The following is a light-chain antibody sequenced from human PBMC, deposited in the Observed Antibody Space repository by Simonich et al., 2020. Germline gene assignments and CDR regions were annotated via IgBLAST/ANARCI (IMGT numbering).Light chain of an antibody. CDR1: QSISSW. Sequence: DIQMTQSPSTLSASVGDRVTITCRASQSISSWVAWYQKKPGKAPKLLIYKASSLESGVPSRFSGSGSGTEFTLTISSLQPEDFATYYCLQHNSYPYTFGQGTKLEIK. J-gene: IGKJ2*01. V-gene: IGKV1-5*03. CDR3: LQHNSYPYT. CDR2: KAS.